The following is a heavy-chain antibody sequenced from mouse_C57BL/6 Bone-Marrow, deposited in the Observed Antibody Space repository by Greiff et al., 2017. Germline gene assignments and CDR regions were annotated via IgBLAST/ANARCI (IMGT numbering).Heavy chain of an antibody. D-gene: IGHD1-1*01. CDR1: GFTFSDFY. CDR3: ARDAYYYGSFDY. V-gene: IGHV7-1*01. J-gene: IGHJ2*01. Sequence: EVKLMESGGGLVQSGRSLRLSCATSGFTFSDFYMEWVRQAPGKGLEWIAASRNKANDYTTEYSASVKGRFIVSRDTSQSILYLQMNALRAEDTASYYCARDAYYYGSFDYWGQGTTLTVSS. CDR2: SRNKANDYTT.